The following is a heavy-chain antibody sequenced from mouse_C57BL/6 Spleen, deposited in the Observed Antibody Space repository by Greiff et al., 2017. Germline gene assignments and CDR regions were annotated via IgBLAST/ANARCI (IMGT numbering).Heavy chain of an antibody. Sequence: VQLKESGTVLARPGASVKMSCKTSGYTFTSYWMPWVKQRPGQGLEWIGAIYPGNSDTSYNQKFKGKAKLTAVTSASTAYMELSSLTNDDSAFYYCNKGYYYGSSSFDYRGQGTTLTVSS. CDR1: GYTFTSYW. CDR3: NKGYYYGSSSFDY. V-gene: IGHV1-5*01. CDR2: IYPGNSDT. D-gene: IGHD1-1*01. J-gene: IGHJ2*01.